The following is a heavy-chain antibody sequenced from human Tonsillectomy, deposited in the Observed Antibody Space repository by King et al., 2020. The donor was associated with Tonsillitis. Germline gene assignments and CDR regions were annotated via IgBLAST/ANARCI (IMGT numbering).Heavy chain of an antibody. CDR3: AKWEGRGWWGGGFFDY. CDR2: ISRGGDYT. CDR1: GLTFASYA. V-gene: IGHV3-23*04. J-gene: IGHJ4*02. Sequence: VQLVESGGDLVQPGGSLRLSCEASGLTFASYAINWVRQPPGTGLEWVSGISRGGDYTYYADSVKGRFTISRDNSKNTMYLQMNSLRAEDRAVYYCAKWEGRGWWGGGFFDYWGQGTLVTVSS. D-gene: IGHD6-19*01.